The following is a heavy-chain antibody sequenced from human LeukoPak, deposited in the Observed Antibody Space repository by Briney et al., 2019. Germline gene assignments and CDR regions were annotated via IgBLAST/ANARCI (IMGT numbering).Heavy chain of an antibody. CDR1: GFTFSSYW. J-gene: IGHJ5*02. Sequence: GGSLRLSCAASGFTFSSYWMSWVRQAPGKGLEWVANIKQDGSEKYYVDSVKGRFTISRDNSKNTLYLQMNSLRAEDTAVYYCAKDPYTGFIAAAANWFDPWGQGTLVTVSS. CDR2: IKQDGSEK. D-gene: IGHD6-13*01. CDR3: AKDPYTGFIAAAANWFDP. V-gene: IGHV3-7*03.